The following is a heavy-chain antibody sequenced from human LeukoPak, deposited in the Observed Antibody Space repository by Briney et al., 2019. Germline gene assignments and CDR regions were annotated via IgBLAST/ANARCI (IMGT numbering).Heavy chain of an antibody. V-gene: IGHV1-8*03. CDR2: MNPNSGAT. Sequence: ASVKVSCTASQYSISYYEINWVRQATGQGLEWMGWMNPNSGATGYAQNFQGRVTITRNTSITTAYMELSSLRSEDTAVYYCALKTATGAFDNWLDPWGQGTLVTVSS. CDR1: QYSISYYE. J-gene: IGHJ5*02. CDR3: ALKTATGAFDNWLDP. D-gene: IGHD1-14*01.